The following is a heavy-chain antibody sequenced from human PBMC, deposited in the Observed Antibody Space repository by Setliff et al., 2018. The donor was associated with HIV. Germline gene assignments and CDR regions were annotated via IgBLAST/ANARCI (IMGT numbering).Heavy chain of an antibody. Sequence: SVKVSCKASGGTFSSYAISWVRQAPGQGLEWMGGIIPIFGTANYAQKFQGRVTITADESTSTAYMELSSLGSEDTAVYYCAPIDPFPHDYSNSSFDYWGQGTLVTVSS. CDR2: IIPIFGTA. CDR3: APIDPFPHDYSNSSFDY. CDR1: GGTFSSYA. J-gene: IGHJ4*02. V-gene: IGHV1-69*13. D-gene: IGHD4-4*01.